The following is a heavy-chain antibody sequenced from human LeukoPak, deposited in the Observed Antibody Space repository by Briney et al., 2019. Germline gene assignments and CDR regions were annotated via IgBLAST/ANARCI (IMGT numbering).Heavy chain of an antibody. Sequence: SQTLSLTCTVSRVSISSYYCSSIRQPPGHGLEWIGYIYYSGSTNYNPSLQSRVTMSVDTSKSQFSLKLSSVTAADTAIYYCARGGYYGSGNDFRFDPWGQGTLVTVSS. J-gene: IGHJ5*02. CDR1: RVSISSYY. D-gene: IGHD3-10*01. CDR3: ARGGYYGSGNDFRFDP. CDR2: IYYSGST. V-gene: IGHV4-59*01.